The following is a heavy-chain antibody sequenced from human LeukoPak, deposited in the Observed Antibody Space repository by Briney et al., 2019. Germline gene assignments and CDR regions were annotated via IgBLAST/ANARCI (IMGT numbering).Heavy chain of an antibody. CDR3: ARETPDSSGWD. CDR1: GFTFTGHS. J-gene: IGHJ4*02. D-gene: IGHD6-19*01. V-gene: IGHV3-30*04. Sequence: GGSLRLSCVASGFTFTGHSMHWVRQAPGKGLEWVAVVADDEKTIFYADSLKGRFTVSRDNSKNSLYLQMNSLRSEDTAVYYCARETPDSSGWDWGQGTLVTVSS. CDR2: VADDEKTI.